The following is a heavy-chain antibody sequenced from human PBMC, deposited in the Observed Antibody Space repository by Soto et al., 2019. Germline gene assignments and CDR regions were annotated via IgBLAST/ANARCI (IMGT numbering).Heavy chain of an antibody. CDR2: ISGSGGST. CDR1: GFTFSSYA. Sequence: PGGSLRLSCAASGFTFSSYAMSWVRQAPGKGLEWVSAISGSGGSTYYADSVKGRFTISRDNSKNTLYLQMNSLRAEDTAVYYCAKTPDECGGDCYSIHFDYWGQGTLVTVSS. CDR3: AKTPDECGGDCYSIHFDY. J-gene: IGHJ4*02. D-gene: IGHD2-21*02. V-gene: IGHV3-23*01.